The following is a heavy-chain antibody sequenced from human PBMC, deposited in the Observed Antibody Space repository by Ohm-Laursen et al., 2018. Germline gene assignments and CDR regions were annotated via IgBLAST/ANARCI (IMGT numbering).Heavy chain of an antibody. CDR3: AKGGWHDY. J-gene: IGHJ4*02. V-gene: IGHV3-30*18. CDR2: ISYDGSNK. D-gene: IGHD2-15*01. Sequence: SLRLSFAASGFTFSSYGMHWVCQAPGKGLEWVAVISYDGSNKYYADSVKGRFTISRDNSKNTLYLQMNSLRAEDTAVYYCAKGGWHDYWGQGTLVTVSS. CDR1: GFTFSSYG.